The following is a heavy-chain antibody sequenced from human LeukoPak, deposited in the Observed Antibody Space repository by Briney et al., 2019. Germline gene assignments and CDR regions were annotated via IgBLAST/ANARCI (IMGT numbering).Heavy chain of an antibody. Sequence: SETLSLTCTVSGGSISSSSYYWGWIRQPPGKGLEWIGSIYYSGSTYYNPSLKSRVTISVDTSKNQLSLKLSPVTAADTAVYYCARHDSSGWYEDLWGRGTLVTVSS. CDR2: IYYSGST. CDR3: ARHDSSGWYEDL. V-gene: IGHV4-39*01. CDR1: GGSISSSSYY. D-gene: IGHD6-19*01. J-gene: IGHJ2*01.